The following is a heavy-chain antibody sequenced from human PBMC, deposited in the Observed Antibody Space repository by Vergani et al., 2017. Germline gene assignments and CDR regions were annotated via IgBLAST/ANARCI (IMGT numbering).Heavy chain of an antibody. V-gene: IGHV4-39*01. D-gene: IGHD3-9*01. CDR3: AKSGQGSYDILTGPALGDAFDI. CDR1: GGSISSSSYY. Sequence: QLQLQESGPGLVKPSETLSLTCTVSGGSISSSSYYWGWIRQPPGKGLEWIGSIYYSGSTYYNPSLKSRVTISVDTSQNQFSLKLSSVTAADTAVYYCAKSGQGSYDILTGPALGDAFDIWGQGTMVTVSS. CDR2: IYYSGST. J-gene: IGHJ3*02.